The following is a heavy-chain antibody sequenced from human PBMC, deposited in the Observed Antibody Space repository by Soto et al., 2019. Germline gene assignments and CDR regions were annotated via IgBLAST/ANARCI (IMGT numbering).Heavy chain of an antibody. CDR1: GGSISSYY. J-gene: IGHJ6*03. D-gene: IGHD3-10*01. V-gene: IGHV4-59*01. Sequence: QVQLQESGPGLVKPSETLSLTCTVSGGSISSYYWSWIRQPPGKGLEWIGYIYYSRSTNYNPSLKSRVTISVDTSKNQFSLKLSSVTAADTAVYYCARSTKKGFGELLGYYYYMDVWGKGTTVTVSS. CDR2: IYYSRST. CDR3: ARSTKKGFGELLGYYYYMDV.